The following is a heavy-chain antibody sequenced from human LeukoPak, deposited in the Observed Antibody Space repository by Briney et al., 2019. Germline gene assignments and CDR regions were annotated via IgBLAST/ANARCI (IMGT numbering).Heavy chain of an antibody. CDR3: ARTGRIVAASVFFDY. CDR1: GGSISSGSYY. J-gene: IGHJ4*02. Sequence: PSETLSLTCTVSGGSISSGSYYWSWIRQPAGKGLEWIGRIYTSGSTNYNPSLKSRVTISVDTSKNQFSLKLSSVTAADTAVYYCARTGRIVAASVFFDYWGQGTLVTVSS. V-gene: IGHV4-61*02. D-gene: IGHD1-26*01. CDR2: IYTSGST.